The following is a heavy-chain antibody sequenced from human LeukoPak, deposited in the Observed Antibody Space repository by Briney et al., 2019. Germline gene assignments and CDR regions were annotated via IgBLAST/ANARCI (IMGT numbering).Heavy chain of an antibody. J-gene: IGHJ4*02. V-gene: IGHV3-33*01. CDR1: GFTFSTYG. Sequence: GRSLRLSCAASGFTFSTYGMHWVRQAPGKGLEWVAVIWYDGSRKYYADSVKGRFTLSRDNSKNTLYLQMNSLTVEDTAVYYCARSQSSSLIDYWGQGTLVTVSS. D-gene: IGHD6-13*01. CDR3: ARSQSSSLIDY. CDR2: IWYDGSRK.